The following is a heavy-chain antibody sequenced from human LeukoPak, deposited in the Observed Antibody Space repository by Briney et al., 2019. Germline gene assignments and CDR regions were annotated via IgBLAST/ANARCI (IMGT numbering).Heavy chain of an antibody. CDR2: INHSGST. J-gene: IGHJ4*02. CDR1: GGSFSGYY. Sequence: SETLSLTCAVYGGSFSGYYWSWIRQPPGKGLEWIEEINHSGSTNYNPSLKSRVTISVDTSKNQFSLKLSSVTAADTAVYYCARGSVIVVVTANMGAYYFDYWGQGTLVTVSS. CDR3: ARGSVIVVVTANMGAYYFDY. D-gene: IGHD2-21*02. V-gene: IGHV4-34*01.